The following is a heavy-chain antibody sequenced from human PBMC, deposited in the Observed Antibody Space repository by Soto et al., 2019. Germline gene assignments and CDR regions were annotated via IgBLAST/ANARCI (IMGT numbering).Heavy chain of an antibody. Sequence: QVQLQESGPGLVRPSGTLSLTCAVSGDSISSFNWWSWVRQPPGKGLEWFGEMYHSGSTNYNPSLKSRVTISVDKSNNLFFLDLTSVTAPDSAVYYCARLHMITFGGHVYRPVDMWGQGRMVTVSS. V-gene: IGHV4-4*02. J-gene: IGHJ3*02. CDR1: GDSISSFNW. D-gene: IGHD3-16*01. CDR2: MYHSGST. CDR3: ARLHMITFGGHVYRPVDM.